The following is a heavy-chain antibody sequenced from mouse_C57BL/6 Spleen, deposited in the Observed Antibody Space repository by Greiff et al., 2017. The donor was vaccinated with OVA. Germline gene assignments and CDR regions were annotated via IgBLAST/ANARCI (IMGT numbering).Heavy chain of an antibody. V-gene: IGHV3-6*01. D-gene: IGHD1-1*01. CDR2: ISYDGSN. J-gene: IGHJ4*01. CDR1: GYSITSGYY. CDR3: ARDQDYYGSSRYYYAMDY. Sequence: ESGPGLVKPSQSLSLTCSVTGYSITSGYYWNWIRQFPGNKLEWMGYISYDGSNNYNPSLKNRISITRDTSKNQLFLKLNSVTTEDTATYYCARDQDYYGSSRYYYAMDYWGQGTSVTVSS.